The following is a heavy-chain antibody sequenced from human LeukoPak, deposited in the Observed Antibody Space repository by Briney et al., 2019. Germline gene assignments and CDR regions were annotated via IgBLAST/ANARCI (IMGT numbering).Heavy chain of an antibody. CDR1: GFTFSSYA. CDR2: ISGSGGST. Sequence: AGGSLRLSCAASGFTFSSYAMSWVRQAPGKGLEWVSAISGSGGSTYYADSVKGRFTISRDNSKNTLYLQMNSLRAEDTAVYYCAKDHGGSYWRAPCCNWFDPWGQGTLVTVSS. V-gene: IGHV3-23*01. CDR3: AKDHGGSYWRAPCCNWFDP. D-gene: IGHD1-26*01. J-gene: IGHJ5*02.